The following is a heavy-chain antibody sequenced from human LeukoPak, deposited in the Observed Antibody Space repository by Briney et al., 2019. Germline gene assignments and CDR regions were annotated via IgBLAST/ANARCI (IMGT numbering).Heavy chain of an antibody. Sequence: GGSLRLSCAASGFTFRSYSMNWVRQAPGKGLEWVSYITGSSSAIFYADSVKGRFTISRDNAESSLFLQMNSLWNEDTAVYYCAKDLNYAFDIWGQGTLVTVSS. CDR2: ITGSSSAI. CDR1: GFTFRSYS. D-gene: IGHD1-7*01. J-gene: IGHJ3*02. CDR3: AKDLNYAFDI. V-gene: IGHV3-48*02.